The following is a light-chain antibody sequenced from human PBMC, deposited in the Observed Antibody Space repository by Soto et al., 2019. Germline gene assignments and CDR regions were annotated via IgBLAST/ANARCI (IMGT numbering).Light chain of an antibody. Sequence: QSALTQPASVSGSPGQSITISCTGTSSDVGSYNLVSWYQQHPGKAPKLMIYEVSKRPSGVSNRFSGSKSGNTASLTISGLQAEDEADYYCCSYAGSSTYDFGTGTKVNVL. V-gene: IGLV2-23*02. J-gene: IGLJ1*01. CDR3: CSYAGSSTYD. CDR1: SSDVGSYNL. CDR2: EVS.